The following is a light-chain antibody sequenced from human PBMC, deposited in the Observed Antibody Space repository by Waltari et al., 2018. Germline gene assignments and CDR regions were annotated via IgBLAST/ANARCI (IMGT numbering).Light chain of an antibody. J-gene: IGLJ2*01. CDR3: QAWDSSTGGV. CDR1: KLGDKS. V-gene: IGLV3-1*01. CDR2: QDS. Sequence: SYELTQPPSVSVSPGQTASITCSGDKLGDKSACWYQPKPGQSPVLVIYQDSKRPSGIPERFSGSNSGNTATLTISGTQAMDEADYYCQAWDSSTGGVFGGGTKLTVL.